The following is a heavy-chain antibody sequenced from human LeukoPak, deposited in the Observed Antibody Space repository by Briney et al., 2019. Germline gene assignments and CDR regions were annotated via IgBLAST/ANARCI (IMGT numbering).Heavy chain of an antibody. D-gene: IGHD6-19*01. CDR2: ISAYNGKT. Sequence: GASVKVSCKASGYTFTGYYMHWVRQAPGQGLEWMGWISAYNGKTNYAQKLQGRVTMTTDTSTSTAYMELRSLRSDDTAVYYCARDLPVYSSGWYRGNWFDPRGQGTLVTVSS. V-gene: IGHV1-18*04. CDR3: ARDLPVYSSGWYRGNWFDP. CDR1: GYTFTGYY. J-gene: IGHJ5*02.